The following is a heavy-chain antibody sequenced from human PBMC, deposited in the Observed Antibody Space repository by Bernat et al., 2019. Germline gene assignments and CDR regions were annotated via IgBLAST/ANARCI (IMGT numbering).Heavy chain of an antibody. J-gene: IGHJ2*01. V-gene: IGHV4-30-2*03. D-gene: IGHD7-27*01. CDR1: GGSISSGGYS. Sequence: QLQLQESGSGLVKPSQTLSLTCAVSGGSISSGGYSWSWIRQPPGKGLEWIGSIRYGGSTFYNPSLKSRVTISVDTSKNQFSLKMSSVTAADTAVYYCARHPLTGNRVWYFDLWGRGTLVTVSS. CDR2: IRYGGST. CDR3: ARHPLTGNRVWYFDL.